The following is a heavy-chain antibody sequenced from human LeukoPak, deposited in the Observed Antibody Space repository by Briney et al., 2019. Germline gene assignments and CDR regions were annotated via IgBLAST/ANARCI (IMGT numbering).Heavy chain of an antibody. CDR3: AGRGSSSGTFDV. CDR1: GGSFSGYY. J-gene: IGHJ3*01. CDR2: INHSGST. D-gene: IGHD2-2*01. V-gene: IGHV4-34*06. Sequence: PSETLSLTCAVDGGSFSGYYWSWIRQPPGKGLEWIGEINHSGSTNYNPSLKSRVTMSVDKSKNQISLNLASLTAADTALYYCAGRGSSSGTFDVWGPGTFVTVSS.